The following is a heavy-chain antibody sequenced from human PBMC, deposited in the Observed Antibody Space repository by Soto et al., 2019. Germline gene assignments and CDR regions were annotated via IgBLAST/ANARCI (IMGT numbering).Heavy chain of an antibody. CDR2: ISSNSDTI. CDR3: AKDMKWGGMTTIHYFDS. CDR1: GFTADDYA. D-gene: IGHD4-17*01. Sequence: EVQLVESGGGLVQPGRSLRLSCVASGFTADDYAMHWVRQAPGKGLEWVSGISSNSDTIDYADSVRGRFTISRDNAKTSLFLQMNSLGPKETAFYYCAKDMKWGGMTTIHYFDSWGQGTLVTVSS. J-gene: IGHJ4*02. V-gene: IGHV3-9*02.